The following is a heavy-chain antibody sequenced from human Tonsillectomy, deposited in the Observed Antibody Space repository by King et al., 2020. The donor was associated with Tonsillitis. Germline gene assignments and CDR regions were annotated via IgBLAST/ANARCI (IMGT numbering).Heavy chain of an antibody. D-gene: IGHD4-17*01. V-gene: IGHV3-23*04. CDR1: GFIFSSYA. CDR2: IFDDCGST. J-gene: IGHJ4*02. CDR3: AKLFPTVSLVDH. Sequence: EVQLVESGGGLVQPGGSLRLSCAASGFIFSSYAMSWVRQAPGKGLEWVSSIFDDCGSTYYADSVKGRFSVPRDNSKNTLFLHMNSLRAEDTAIYYFAKLFPTVSLVDHWGRGTLVTVSS.